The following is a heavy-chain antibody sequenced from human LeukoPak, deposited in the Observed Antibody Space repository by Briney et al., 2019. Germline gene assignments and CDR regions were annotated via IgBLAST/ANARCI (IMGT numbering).Heavy chain of an antibody. D-gene: IGHD1-1*01. CDR1: GGSINSYY. Sequence: SETLSLTCTVSGGSINSYYWSWIRQPPGKGLVWIGYIYYSGSINYNPSLKSRVTISGDSSKNQFSLKLSSVTAADTAAYYCVRHLRVHMDVWGKGTTVTVSS. V-gene: IGHV4-59*08. CDR2: IYYSGSI. CDR3: VRHLRVHMDV. J-gene: IGHJ6*03.